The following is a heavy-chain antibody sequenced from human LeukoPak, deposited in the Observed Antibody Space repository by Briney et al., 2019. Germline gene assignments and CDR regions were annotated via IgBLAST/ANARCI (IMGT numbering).Heavy chain of an antibody. V-gene: IGHV7-4-1*02. J-gene: IGHJ4*02. CDR2: INTNTGNP. Sequence: ASVKVSCKASGGTFSSYTISWVRQAPGQGLEWMGWINTNTGNPTYAQGFTGRFVFSLDTSVSTAYLQISSLKAEDTAVYYCARDFGSLYYYDSSAPFDYWGQGTLVTVSS. CDR1: GGTFSSYT. D-gene: IGHD3-22*01. CDR3: ARDFGSLYYYDSSAPFDY.